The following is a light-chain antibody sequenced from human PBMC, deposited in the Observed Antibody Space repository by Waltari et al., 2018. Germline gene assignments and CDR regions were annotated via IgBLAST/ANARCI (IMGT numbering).Light chain of an antibody. CDR1: SSDVGGYNY. J-gene: IGLJ3*02. Sequence: QSALTQPRSVSGSPGQSVTISCTGTSSDVGGYNYVSWYQQHPGKAPKLMIYDVNTRPSGVPDRFSGSKSGDTASLTISGLQAEDEADYYCCSFAGYYSWVFGGGTKLTVL. V-gene: IGLV2-11*01. CDR2: DVN. CDR3: CSFAGYYSWV.